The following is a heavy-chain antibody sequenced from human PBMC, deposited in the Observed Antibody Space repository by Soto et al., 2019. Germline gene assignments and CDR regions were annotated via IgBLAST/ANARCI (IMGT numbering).Heavy chain of an antibody. D-gene: IGHD3-9*01. CDR2: INHSGST. CDR3: ARGIVDDILTGPVMRTGDAYYFDY. CDR1: GGSFSGYY. J-gene: IGHJ4*02. Sequence: ASETLSLTCAVYGGSFSGYYWSWIRQPPGKGLEWIGEINHSGSTNYNPSLKSRVTISVDTSKNQFSLKLSSVTAADTAVYYCARGIVDDILTGPVMRTGDAYYFDYWGQGTLVTVS. V-gene: IGHV4-34*01.